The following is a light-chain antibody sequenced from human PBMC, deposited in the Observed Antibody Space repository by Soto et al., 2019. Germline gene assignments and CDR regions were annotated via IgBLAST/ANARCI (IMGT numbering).Light chain of an antibody. CDR2: NAS. CDR3: QQYSSYSWT. V-gene: IGKV1-5*01. Sequence: DIQMTQSPSTLSASAGDRVTITCRASQSISTWLAWYQQKPGKAPKGVIYNASSLESGVPSRFSGSGSGTEFTLTITSLQPDDFATYYCQQYSSYSWTFGQGTKVEIK. CDR1: QSISTW. J-gene: IGKJ1*01.